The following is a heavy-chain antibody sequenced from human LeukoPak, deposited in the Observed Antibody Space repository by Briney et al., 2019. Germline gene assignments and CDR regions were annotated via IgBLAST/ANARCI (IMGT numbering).Heavy chain of an antibody. CDR3: GGVFDY. Sequence: GGSLRLSCAASGITLSNFWMHWVRQAPGRGLEWVSRINDEGSGTSYAASVKGRFTISRDNAKNTLFLQMNSLRVEDMAVYYCGGVFDYWGRGALVTVSS. CDR2: INDEGSGT. V-gene: IGHV3-74*01. CDR1: GITLSNFW. J-gene: IGHJ4*02.